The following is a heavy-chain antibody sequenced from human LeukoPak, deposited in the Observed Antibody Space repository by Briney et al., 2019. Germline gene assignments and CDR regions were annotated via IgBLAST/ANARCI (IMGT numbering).Heavy chain of an antibody. CDR2: IYYSGST. CDR1: GGSISSSSYY. V-gene: IGHV4-39*07. CDR3: ASHGALNPQMNDDY. J-gene: IGHJ4*02. Sequence: SETLSLTCTVSGGSISSSSYYWGWIRQPPGKGLEWIGSIYYSGSTYYNPSLKSRVTISVDKSKNQFSLNLTSVTAADTAVYYCASHGALNPQMNDDYWGQGTLVTVSS.